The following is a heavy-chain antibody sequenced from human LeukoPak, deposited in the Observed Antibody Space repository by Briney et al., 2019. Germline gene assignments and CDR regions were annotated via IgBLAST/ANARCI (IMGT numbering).Heavy chain of an antibody. CDR3: AKKAEAFGDSVTQH. V-gene: IGHV3-23*01. Sequence: GGSLRLSCAASGFTFSSYAMSWVRQAPGKGLEWVSVISSSGTGTYYVDSVKGRFTISRDNSKNTLYLQMNGLRAEDTALYYCAKKAEAFGDSVTQHWGQGTLVTVSS. J-gene: IGHJ1*01. D-gene: IGHD4-17*01. CDR1: GFTFSSYA. CDR2: ISSSGTGT.